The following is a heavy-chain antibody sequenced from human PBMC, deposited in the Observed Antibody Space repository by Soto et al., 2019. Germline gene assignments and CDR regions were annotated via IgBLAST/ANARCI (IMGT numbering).Heavy chain of an antibody. CDR3: AIDFWSGYYEGPFDY. CDR1: GGTFSSYA. D-gene: IGHD3-3*01. V-gene: IGHV1-69*06. J-gene: IGHJ4*02. Sequence: SVKVSCKASGGTFSSYAISWVRQAPGQGLEWMGGIIPIFGTANYAQKFQGRVTITADKSTSTAYMELSSLRSEDTAVYYCAIDFWSGYYEGPFDYWGQGTLATVSS. CDR2: IIPIFGTA.